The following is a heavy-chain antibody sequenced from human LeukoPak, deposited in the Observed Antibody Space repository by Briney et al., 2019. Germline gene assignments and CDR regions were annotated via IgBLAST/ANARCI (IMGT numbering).Heavy chain of an antibody. D-gene: IGHD2-15*01. CDR1: GGSFSSGRYY. Sequence: PSEILSLTCNVSGGSFSSGRYYWGWVRQPPGRGLEWIGYIYYSGRTNKNPSLKSRVTISVDTSKNQFSLKLSSVTAADTAVYYCASGPGCQLDYWGQGTLVTVSS. CDR2: IYYSGRT. J-gene: IGHJ4*02. CDR3: ASGPGCQLDY. V-gene: IGHV4-61*01.